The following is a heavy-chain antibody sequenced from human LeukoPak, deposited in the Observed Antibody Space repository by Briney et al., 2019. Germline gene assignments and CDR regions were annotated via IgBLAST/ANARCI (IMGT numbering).Heavy chain of an antibody. Sequence: GGSLRLSCAASGFTFSSYAMSWVRQAPGKGLEWVSAISGSGGSTYYADSVKGRFTISRDNSKNTLYLQMNSLRAEDTAVYYCAKDNEWSGYYRQDRSDYWGQGTMVTVSS. CDR3: AKDNEWSGYYRQDRSDY. J-gene: IGHJ4*02. CDR2: ISGSGGST. V-gene: IGHV3-23*01. CDR1: GFTFSSYA. D-gene: IGHD3-3*01.